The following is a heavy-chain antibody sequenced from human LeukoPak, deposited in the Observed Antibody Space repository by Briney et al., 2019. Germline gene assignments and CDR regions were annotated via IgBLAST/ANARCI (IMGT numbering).Heavy chain of an antibody. CDR2: VYYNGNT. CDR3: ARHYSTGDNCYYFDY. CDR1: DGSINYYY. V-gene: IGHV4-59*01. J-gene: IGHJ4*02. Sequence: SETLSLTCTVSDGSINYYYWSWIRQPPGKGLEWIGFVYYNGNTNYNPSLKSRVSLSVDTSKNQFSLRLNSVTAADTAVYYCARHYSTGDNCYYFDYWGQGTLVTVSS. D-gene: IGHD2-8*02.